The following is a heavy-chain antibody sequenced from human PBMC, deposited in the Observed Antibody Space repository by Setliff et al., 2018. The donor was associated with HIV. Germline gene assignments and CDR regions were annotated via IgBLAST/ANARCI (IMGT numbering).Heavy chain of an antibody. CDR1: GGSISSYY. Sequence: SLTCTVSGGSISSYYWSWIRQPPGKGLEWIGYIYYSGTTNYNPSLRSRVTISVDTSKNQFSLKLTSVTAADTAVYYCARFARDPTDWGRGILVTVSS. J-gene: IGHJ4*02. CDR3: ARFARDPTD. CDR2: IYYSGTT. V-gene: IGHV4-59*08.